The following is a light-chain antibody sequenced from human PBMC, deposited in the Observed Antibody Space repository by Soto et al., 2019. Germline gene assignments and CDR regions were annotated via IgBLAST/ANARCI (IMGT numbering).Light chain of an antibody. J-gene: IGLJ2*01. CDR1: SSDVGGYNY. Sequence: QSALTQTASVSGSPGQSITISCTGTSSDVGGYNYVYWYQQHPGKAPKLMIYDVSNRPSGVSNRFSGSKSGNTASLTISGLQAEDEADYYCSSYTSSSTLVVFGGGTKVTVL. CDR3: SSYTSSSTLVV. V-gene: IGLV2-14*01. CDR2: DVS.